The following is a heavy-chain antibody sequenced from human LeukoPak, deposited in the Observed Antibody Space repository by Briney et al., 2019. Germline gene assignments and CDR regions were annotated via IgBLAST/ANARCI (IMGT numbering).Heavy chain of an antibody. J-gene: IGHJ4*02. V-gene: IGHV4-59*11. CDR3: ASDVAAAFDY. CDR2: IYYSGST. CDR1: GGSISSHY. Sequence: SETLSLTCTVSGGSISSHYWSWIRQPPGKGLEWIGYIYYSGSTNYSPSLKSRVTISVDTSKNQFSLKLSSVTAADTAVYYCASDVAAAFDYWGQGTLVTVSS. D-gene: IGHD6-13*01.